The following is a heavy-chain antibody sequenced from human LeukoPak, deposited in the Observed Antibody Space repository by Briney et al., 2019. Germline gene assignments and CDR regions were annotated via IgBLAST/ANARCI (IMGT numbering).Heavy chain of an antibody. CDR2: ISWNSGSI. CDR3: AKDTQYSSSSSFDY. D-gene: IGHD6-6*01. J-gene: IGHJ4*02. CDR1: GFTFDDYA. Sequence: GGSLRLSCAASGFTFDDYAMHWVRQAPGKGLEWVSGISWNSGSICYADSVKGRFTISRDNAKNSLYLQLNSLRAEDTALYYCAKDTQYSSSSSFDYWGQGTLVTVSS. V-gene: IGHV3-9*01.